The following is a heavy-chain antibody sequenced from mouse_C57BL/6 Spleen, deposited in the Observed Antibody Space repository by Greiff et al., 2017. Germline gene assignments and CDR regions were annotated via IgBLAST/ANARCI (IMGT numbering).Heavy chain of an antibody. CDR2: IDPSDSET. CDR1: GYTFTSYW. D-gene: IGHD2-10*01. Sequence: QVQLQQPGAELVRPGSSVKLSCKASGYTFTSYWMHWVKQRPIQGLEWIGNIDPSDSETHYNQKFKDKATLTVDKSSSTAYMQLSSLTSEDSAVYYCARKAYYGKTYWYFDVWGTGTTVTVSS. J-gene: IGHJ1*03. V-gene: IGHV1-52*01. CDR3: ARKAYYGKTYWYFDV.